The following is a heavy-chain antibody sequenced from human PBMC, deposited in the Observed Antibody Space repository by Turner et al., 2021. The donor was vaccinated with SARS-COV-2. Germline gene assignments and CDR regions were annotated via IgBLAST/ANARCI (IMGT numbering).Heavy chain of an antibody. CDR1: GFTFSDYF. D-gene: IGHD2-21*01. V-gene: IGHV3-11*06. CDR3: ARPKFPYYYYGMDV. CDR2: ISSSTIYT. Sequence: QVQLVESGGGLVKPGGSLRLSCPASGFTFSDYFMSWIRQAPGKGLEWVSYISSSTIYTNYADSVKGRFTISRDNAKNTLYLQMNSLRAEDTAVYYCARPKFPYYYYGMDVWGQGTTVTVSS. J-gene: IGHJ6*02.